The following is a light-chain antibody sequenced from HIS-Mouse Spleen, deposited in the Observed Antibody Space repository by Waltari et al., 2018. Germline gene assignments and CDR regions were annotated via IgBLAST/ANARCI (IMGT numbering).Light chain of an antibody. J-gene: IGLJ3*02. Sequence: SYVLTQPPSVSVAPGKTARITCGGNNIGSKSVHWYQQKPGQAPVLVVYDASDRPSGIPERVSGSNAGNTATLTISRVEAGDEADYYCQVWDSSSDHPVFGGGTKLTVL. CDR1: NIGSKS. V-gene: IGLV3-21*03. CDR3: QVWDSSSDHPV. CDR2: DAS.